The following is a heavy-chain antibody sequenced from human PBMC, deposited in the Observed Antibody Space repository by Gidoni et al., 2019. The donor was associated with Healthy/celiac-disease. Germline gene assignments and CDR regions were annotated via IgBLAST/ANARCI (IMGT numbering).Heavy chain of an antibody. Sequence: VQLVESVGGLVQPGGSLRLSCSASVFTSSSYSMNWVRQAPGKGLEWVSYISSSSSTIYYADSVKDRFTISRDNAKNSLYLQMNSLRSEDTAVYYCARARGYSGYDYAFDIWGQGTMVTVSS. CDR1: VFTSSSYS. CDR3: ARARGYSGYDYAFDI. D-gene: IGHD5-12*01. J-gene: IGHJ3*02. CDR2: ISSSSSTI. V-gene: IGHV3-48*01.